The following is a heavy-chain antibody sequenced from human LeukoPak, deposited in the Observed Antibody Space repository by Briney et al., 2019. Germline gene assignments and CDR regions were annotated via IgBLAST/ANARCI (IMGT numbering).Heavy chain of an antibody. CDR1: VFTFSSYG. CDR3: GKGVGYCSGGSCYVDY. CDR2: IRYGGSNK. Sequence: GGSLRLSCAASVFTFSSYGMHWVRQAPGKGLEWVAFIRYGGSNKYYADSVKGRFTISRDNSKNTLYLQMNSLRAEDTAVYYCGKGVGYCSGGSCYVDYWGQGTLVTVSS. V-gene: IGHV3-30*02. J-gene: IGHJ4*02. D-gene: IGHD2-15*01.